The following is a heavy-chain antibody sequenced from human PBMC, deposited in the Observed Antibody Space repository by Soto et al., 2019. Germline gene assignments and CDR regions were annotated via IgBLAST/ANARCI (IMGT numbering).Heavy chain of an antibody. Sequence: EVQLVESGGGLVQPGGSLRLSCAASGFTFSGYWMHWVRQAPGKGLVCVSRINNDGSSTLYADSVRGRFTISRDNAENTLYLQMNSLGAEDTAVYYCAKDRGGSWALDHWGQGTLVTVSS. CDR3: AKDRGGSWALDH. J-gene: IGHJ4*02. D-gene: IGHD6-13*01. CDR1: GFTFSGYW. V-gene: IGHV3-74*03. CDR2: INNDGSST.